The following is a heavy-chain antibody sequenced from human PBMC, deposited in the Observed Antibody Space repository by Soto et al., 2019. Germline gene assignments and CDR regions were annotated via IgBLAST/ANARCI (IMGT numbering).Heavy chain of an antibody. CDR2: ISSSSSTI. V-gene: IGHV3-48*01. J-gene: IGHJ6*03. CDR3: ARVEGNYDFWSGYCMDV. Sequence: GGSLRLSCAASGFTFSSYSMNWVRQAPGKGLEWVSYISSSSSTIYYADSVKGRFTISRDNAKNSLYLQMNSLRAEDTAVYYCARVEGNYDFWSGYCMDVWGKGTTVTVSS. CDR1: GFTFSSYS. D-gene: IGHD3-3*01.